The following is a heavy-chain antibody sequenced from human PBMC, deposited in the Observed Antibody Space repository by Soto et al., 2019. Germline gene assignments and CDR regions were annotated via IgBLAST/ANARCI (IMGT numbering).Heavy chain of an antibody. Sequence: EVQPVQSGAELKRPGTTLKISCKVSGYTFTDYYINWVKLAPGKGLEWVGHVDPAVGETIYAETFQGRVTITADTSRDTAYMELSSLRDDDAAVYYCAVLVGATPLDFWGQGTQVTVSS. CDR3: AVLVGATPLDF. V-gene: IGHV1-69-2*01. CDR1: GYTFTDYY. D-gene: IGHD1-26*01. CDR2: VDPAVGET. J-gene: IGHJ4*02.